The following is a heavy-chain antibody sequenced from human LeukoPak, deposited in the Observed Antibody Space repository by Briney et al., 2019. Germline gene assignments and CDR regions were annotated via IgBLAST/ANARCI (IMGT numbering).Heavy chain of an antibody. CDR1: GGSISSSSYY. V-gene: IGHV4-39*01. CDR3: ASRSSYYDILTGGYYFDY. CDR2: IYYSGNT. J-gene: IGHJ4*02. Sequence: SETLSLTCTVSGGSISSSSYYWGWIRQPPGKGLEWIGCIYYSGNTYYNPSLKSRVTISVDTSKNQFSLKLSSVTAADTAVYYCASRSSYYDILTGGYYFDYWGQGTLVTVSS. D-gene: IGHD3-9*01.